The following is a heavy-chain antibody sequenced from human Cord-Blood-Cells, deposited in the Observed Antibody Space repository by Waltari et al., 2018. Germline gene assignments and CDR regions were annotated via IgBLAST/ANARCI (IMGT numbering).Heavy chain of an antibody. V-gene: IGHV1-2*02. CDR2: INPNSGGT. Sequence: QVQLVQSGAEVKKPGASVKVSCKASGYTFTGYYMHWVRQAPGQGLEWMGWINPNSGGTNYAQKCQGRVTRNRDTSISTGCMELSRLRSDDTAVYYCARAHLSYDFWSGYADYWGQGTLVTVSS. D-gene: IGHD3-3*01. CDR3: ARAHLSYDFWSGYADY. J-gene: IGHJ4*02. CDR1: GYTFTGYY.